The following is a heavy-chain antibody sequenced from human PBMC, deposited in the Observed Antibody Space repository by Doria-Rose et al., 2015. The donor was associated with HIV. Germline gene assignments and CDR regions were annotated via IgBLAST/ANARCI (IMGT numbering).Heavy chain of an antibody. CDR1: GGSISHYY. Sequence: QVQLQESGPGLVKPSETLSLTCSVSGGSISHYYWSWIRQPPGKGLEYIGDIFYTGSTNYGPSLKSRVSISIDTSKNKFSLRLSSMTAADAAVYYCARVLSGTYDYWGQGTLVTVSS. J-gene: IGHJ4*02. V-gene: IGHV4-59*01. CDR3: ARVLSGTYDY. D-gene: IGHD1-26*01. CDR2: IFYTGST.